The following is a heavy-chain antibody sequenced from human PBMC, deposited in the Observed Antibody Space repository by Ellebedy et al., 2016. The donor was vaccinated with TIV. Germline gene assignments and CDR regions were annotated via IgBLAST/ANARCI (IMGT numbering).Heavy chain of an antibody. Sequence: GESLKIPCNVSGYSFTNYWISWVRQMPGKGLEWLGKIDPSDSYTRYGPSFQGHITMSTDKSISVAYLKWSSLQASDTALYYCARHLGSGGDFDYWGQGTLLTVSS. V-gene: IGHV5-10-1*01. CDR2: IDPSDSYT. J-gene: IGHJ4*02. CDR1: GYSFTNYW. D-gene: IGHD3-10*01. CDR3: ARHLGSGGDFDY.